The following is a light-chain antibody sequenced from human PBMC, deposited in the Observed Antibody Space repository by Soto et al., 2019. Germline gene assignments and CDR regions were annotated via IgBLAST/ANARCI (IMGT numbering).Light chain of an antibody. CDR2: GAS. CDR3: QQSKSWPLT. Sequence: EIVMTQSPLTLSVSPGDRATLSCRASQSISSFLAWYQRKPGQSPRLLIYGASTRATGIPPRFIGSGSGTEITRTISSLQSAESALYYCQQSKSWPLTFGQGTNLEIK. CDR1: QSISSF. V-gene: IGKV3-15*01. J-gene: IGKJ2*01.